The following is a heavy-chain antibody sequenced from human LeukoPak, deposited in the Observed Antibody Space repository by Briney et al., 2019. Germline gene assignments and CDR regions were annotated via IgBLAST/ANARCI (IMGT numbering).Heavy chain of an antibody. D-gene: IGHD3-16*01. Sequence: GGSLRLSCAASGFTFSSYWMNWARQAPGKGLEWVASINHNGNVNYYVDSVKGRVTISRDNAKNSLYLQMSNLRAEDTAVYFCARGGGLDVWGQGATVTVSS. CDR2: INHNGNVN. CDR1: GFTFSSYW. CDR3: ARGGGLDV. J-gene: IGHJ6*02. V-gene: IGHV3-7*03.